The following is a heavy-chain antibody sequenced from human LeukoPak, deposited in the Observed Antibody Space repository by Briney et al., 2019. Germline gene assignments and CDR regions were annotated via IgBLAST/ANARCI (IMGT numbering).Heavy chain of an antibody. J-gene: IGHJ4*02. CDR2: IYYSGST. V-gene: IGHV4-59*01. CDR1: GGSISSYY. CDR3: GRVSDDSSGYYHY. D-gene: IGHD3-22*01. Sequence: TSETLSLTCTVSGGSISSYYWSWIRQPPGKGLEWIGYIYYSGSTNYNPSLKSRVTISVDTSKNQCSLKRSSVTAADTAVYYCGRVSDDSSGYYHYWGQGTLVTVSS.